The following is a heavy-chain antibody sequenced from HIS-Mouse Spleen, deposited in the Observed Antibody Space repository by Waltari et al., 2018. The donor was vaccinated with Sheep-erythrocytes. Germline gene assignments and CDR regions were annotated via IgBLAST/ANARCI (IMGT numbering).Heavy chain of an antibody. Sequence: QVQLQESGPGLVKPSQTLSLTCTVSGGSISSGDYSWSWIRQPPGKGLEWIGYIYYSGSTYYNPSLKSRVTISVDTSKNQFSLKLSSVTAADTAVYYCARAPYYYDSSGYYYFDYWGQGTLVTVSS. D-gene: IGHD3-22*01. CDR2: IYYSGST. CDR1: GGSISSGDYS. J-gene: IGHJ4*02. CDR3: ARAPYYYDSSGYYYFDY. V-gene: IGHV4-30-4*01.